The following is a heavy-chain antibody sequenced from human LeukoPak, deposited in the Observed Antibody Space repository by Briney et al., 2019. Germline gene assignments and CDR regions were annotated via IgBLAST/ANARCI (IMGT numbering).Heavy chain of an antibody. CDR2: IYYSGST. V-gene: IGHV4-31*03. Sequence: SETLSLTCTVSGGSISSGGYYWSWIRQHPGKGLEWIGYIYYSGSTYYNPSLKSRVTISVDTSKNQFSLKLSSVTAADTAVYYCARHLVGATRLSRTSPFDYWGQGTLVTVSS. J-gene: IGHJ4*02. CDR1: GGSISSGGYY. D-gene: IGHD1-26*01. CDR3: ARHLVGATRLSRTSPFDY.